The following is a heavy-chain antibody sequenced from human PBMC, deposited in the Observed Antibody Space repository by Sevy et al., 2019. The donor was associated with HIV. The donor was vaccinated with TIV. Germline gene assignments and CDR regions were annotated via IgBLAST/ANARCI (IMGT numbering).Heavy chain of an antibody. Sequence: GGSLGLSCAASGFTFSYSGMHWVRQAPGKGLEWVTFIEFDGSSQYYADSVKGRFTILRDNSKNTLYLHMNSLRTDDTALYYCAKNTAAVGVGGFDYWGQGALVTVSS. CDR2: IEFDGSSQ. V-gene: IGHV3-30*02. CDR3: AKNTAAVGVGGFDY. D-gene: IGHD2-8*01. J-gene: IGHJ4*02. CDR1: GFTFSYSG.